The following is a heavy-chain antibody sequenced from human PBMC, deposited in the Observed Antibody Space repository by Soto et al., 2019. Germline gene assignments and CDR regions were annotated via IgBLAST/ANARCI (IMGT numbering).Heavy chain of an antibody. J-gene: IGHJ6*02. Sequence: EVLLVESGGGLVQAGGSLRLFCAVSGFTFSSYEMNWVRQAPGKGLEWVSYIGTSGKTIYYADSVRGRFTISRDNAKNSLYLQMNSLRAEDTAVYFCARDPAIYSGKFDYGLDVWGRGTTVTVSS. D-gene: IGHD4-4*01. CDR3: ARDPAIYSGKFDYGLDV. CDR2: IGTSGKTI. V-gene: IGHV3-48*03. CDR1: GFTFSSYE.